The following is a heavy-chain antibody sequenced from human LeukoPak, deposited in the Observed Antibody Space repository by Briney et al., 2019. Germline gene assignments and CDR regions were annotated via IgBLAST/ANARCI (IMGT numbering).Heavy chain of an antibody. J-gene: IGHJ4*02. CDR3: ATGPPPLAYCGGDCYSGLFDY. D-gene: IGHD2-21*02. CDR1: GYTLTELS. V-gene: IGHV1-24*01. Sequence: ASVTVSFKVSGYTLTELSMHWVRQAPGKGLEWMGGFDPEDGETIYAQKFQGRVTMTEDTSTDTAYMELSSLRSEDTVVYYCATGPPPLAYCGGDCYSGLFDYWGQGTLVTVSS. CDR2: FDPEDGET.